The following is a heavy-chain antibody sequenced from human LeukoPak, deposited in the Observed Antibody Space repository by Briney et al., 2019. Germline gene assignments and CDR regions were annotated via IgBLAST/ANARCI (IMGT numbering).Heavy chain of an antibody. V-gene: IGHV4-34*01. J-gene: IGHJ3*02. Sequence: SETLSLTCAVYGGSFSGYYWSWIRQPPGKGLEWIGEINHSGSTNYNPSHKSRVTISVDTSKNQFSLKLTSVTAADTAVYYCARDGGRTSSDAVEIWGQGTMVIVSS. CDR3: ARDGGRTSSDAVEI. CDR1: GGSFSGYY. D-gene: IGHD2-2*01. CDR2: INHSGST.